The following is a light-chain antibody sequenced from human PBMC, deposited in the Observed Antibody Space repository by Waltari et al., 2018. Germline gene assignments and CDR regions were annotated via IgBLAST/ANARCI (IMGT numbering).Light chain of an antibody. CDR2: GAS. J-gene: IGKJ2*01. CDR1: QSLTKRY. CDR3: QQYGSSILYT. Sequence: VLTQSPGTLSLSPGERATLSCRASQSLTKRYLAWYQQKPGQAPRLLIYGASSRAAGIPERFSGSGSGTDFTLTISRLEPADFAVYYCQQYGSSILYTFGQGTKVEIK. V-gene: IGKV3-20*01.